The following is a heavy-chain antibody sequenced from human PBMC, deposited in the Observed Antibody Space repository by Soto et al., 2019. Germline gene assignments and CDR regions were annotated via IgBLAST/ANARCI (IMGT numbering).Heavy chain of an antibody. CDR1: GGSISSYY. D-gene: IGHD1-20*01. CDR2: IYYSGIT. V-gene: IGHV4-59*01. CDR3: ARYKSSYYYGMDV. Sequence: PSETLSHTCTVSGGSISSYYWSWIRQPPGKGLEWIGYIYYSGITNYNPSLKSRVTISVDTSKNQFSLKLSSVTAADTAVYYCARYKSSYYYGMDVWGQGTTVT. J-gene: IGHJ6*02.